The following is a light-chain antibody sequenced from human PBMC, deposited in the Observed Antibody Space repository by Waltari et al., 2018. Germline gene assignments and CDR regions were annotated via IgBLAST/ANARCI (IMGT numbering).Light chain of an antibody. CDR3: CSYAGSYTLI. J-gene: IGLJ2*01. Sequence: QSALTQPRSVSGSPGQSVTISCTGTSSYVGGYYYVTWYQHPPGKAPKLMLYDVYKRPSGVPDRLSGSKSGNTASLTISGLQVEDEADYYCCSYAGSYTLIFGGGTKLTVL. CDR2: DVY. V-gene: IGLV2-11*01. CDR1: SSYVGGYYY.